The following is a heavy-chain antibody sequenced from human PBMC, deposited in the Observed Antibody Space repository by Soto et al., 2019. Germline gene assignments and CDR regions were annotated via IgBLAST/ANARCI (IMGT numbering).Heavy chain of an antibody. J-gene: IGHJ4*02. V-gene: IGHV4-4*02. Sequence: PSETLSLTCAVSGGSFTSNNWWTWVRQPPGKGLEWIGEIYRTGSTNYNPSLKSRVTISLDKSENQFSLKVTSLTAAATAVYYCASRDPGTSVDYWGQGTLVTVSS. CDR3: ASRDPGTSVDY. CDR1: GGSFTSNNW. D-gene: IGHD1-7*01. CDR2: IYRTGST.